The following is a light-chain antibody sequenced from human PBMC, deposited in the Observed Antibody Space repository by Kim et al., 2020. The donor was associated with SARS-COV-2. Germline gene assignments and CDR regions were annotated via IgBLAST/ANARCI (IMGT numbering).Light chain of an antibody. CDR1: KLGDKY. V-gene: IGLV3-1*01. CDR2: QDS. Sequence: SPGQTTSLTCSGNKLGDKYACWYQQKPGQAPVLVIYQDSKRPSGIPERFSGSNSGNTATLTISGTQAMDEADYYCQAWDSSTVVFGGGTQLTVL. CDR3: QAWDSSTVV. J-gene: IGLJ2*01.